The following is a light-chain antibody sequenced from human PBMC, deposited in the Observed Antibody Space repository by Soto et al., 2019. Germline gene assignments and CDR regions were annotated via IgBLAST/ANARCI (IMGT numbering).Light chain of an antibody. Sequence: EIVMTQSPATLSLSPGERATLSCRASQSVDSNLAWYQKKPGRAPRLLIYGASTRATGVPSRFSGSGSGTEFTLTLSSLQSEDFAVYFCQHYNNLPLTFGGGTEVGIK. CDR3: QHYNNLPLT. CDR2: GAS. V-gene: IGKV3-15*01. CDR1: QSVDSN. J-gene: IGKJ4*02.